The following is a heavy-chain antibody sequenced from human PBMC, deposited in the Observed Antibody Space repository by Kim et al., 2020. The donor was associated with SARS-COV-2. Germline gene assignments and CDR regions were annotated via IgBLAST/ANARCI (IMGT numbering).Heavy chain of an antibody. V-gene: IGHV3-23*01. CDR3: AKDVYRWAFYY. Sequence: GGSLRLSCAASGFTFTRNAMAWVRQAPGKGLQWVSAIGNSDETTYADSVKGRFTISRDTSKNTLYLQMNGLRAEDTAIYYCAKDVYRWAFYYWGRGTLVT. J-gene: IGHJ4*02. CDR2: IGNSDETT. CDR1: GFTFTRNA. D-gene: IGHD6-19*01.